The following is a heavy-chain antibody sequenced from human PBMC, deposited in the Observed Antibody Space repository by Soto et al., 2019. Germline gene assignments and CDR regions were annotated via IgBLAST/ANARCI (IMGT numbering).Heavy chain of an antibody. CDR3: AREPLCGGRCYDNYFDP. CDR2: INIGNGNT. V-gene: IGHV1-3*04. D-gene: IGHD2-15*01. Sequence: ASGKVSGKASGYTFTHYPIHWVRQAPGQRLEWMGWINIGNGNTASSQKFQDRVTITRETSASTAYMELTSLRSEDTAVYYCAREPLCGGRCYDNYFDPWGQGTLVTVSS. J-gene: IGHJ5*02. CDR1: GYTFTHYP.